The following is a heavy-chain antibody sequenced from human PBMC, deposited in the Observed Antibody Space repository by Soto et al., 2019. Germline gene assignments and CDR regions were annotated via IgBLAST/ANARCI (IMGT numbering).Heavy chain of an antibody. J-gene: IGHJ6*02. V-gene: IGHV4-4*07. CDR2: IYTSGST. CDR1: CGSISSYY. D-gene: IGHD3-22*01. Sequence: PSETLSLTCTVSCGSISSYYWSWIRQPAGKGLEWIGRIYTSGSTNYNPSLKSRVTMSVDTSKNQFSLKLSSVTAADTAVYYCARSYRYDSSGYDYYYYYYYGMDVWGQGTTVTVSS. CDR3: ARSYRYDSSGYDYYYYYYYGMDV.